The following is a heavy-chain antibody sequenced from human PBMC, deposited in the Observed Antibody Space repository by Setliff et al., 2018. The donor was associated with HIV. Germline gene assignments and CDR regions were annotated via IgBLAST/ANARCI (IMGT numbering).Heavy chain of an antibody. CDR3: ATILVYGVYKWFNP. CDR1: GGSFSGYY. D-gene: IGHD3-3*01. Sequence: SETLSLTCAVYGGSFSGYYWSWIRQPPGKGLEWIGEINHSGSTNYNPSLKSRVIIFVDTSKNQFSLHLNSVTAADTAVYYCATILVYGVYKWFNPWGQGTLVTVSS. V-gene: IGHV4-34*01. J-gene: IGHJ5*02. CDR2: INHSGST.